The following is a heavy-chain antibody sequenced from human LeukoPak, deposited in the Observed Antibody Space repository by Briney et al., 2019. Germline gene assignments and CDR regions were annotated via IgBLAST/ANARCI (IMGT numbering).Heavy chain of an antibody. CDR2: FGGTGGSGGNT. J-gene: IGHJ4*02. Sequence: GGSLRLSCVASGFTFSSYAMCWVRQAPGKGLEWVSGFGGTGGSGGNTYYADSVRGRFTISRDNSKSTVFLQMNSLRAGDTAVYYCAKDPSLRFGTLTHFDYWGQGTLVTVSS. CDR3: AKDPSLRFGTLTHFDY. V-gene: IGHV3-23*01. CDR1: GFTFSSYA. D-gene: IGHD3-10*01.